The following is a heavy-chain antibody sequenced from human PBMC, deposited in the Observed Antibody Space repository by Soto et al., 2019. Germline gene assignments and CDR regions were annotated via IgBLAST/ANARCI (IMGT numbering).Heavy chain of an antibody. D-gene: IGHD3-22*01. Sequence: PGGSLRLSCAASGFTFSFYSMNWVRQAPGKGLEWVSYISSSSSTIYYADSVKGRFTISRDNAKNSLYLQMNSLRDEDTAVYYSAKVSWYDGSAIFGFWGQGTLVTVSS. J-gene: IGHJ4*02. CDR3: AKVSWYDGSAIFGF. V-gene: IGHV3-48*02. CDR2: ISSSSSTI. CDR1: GFTFSFYS.